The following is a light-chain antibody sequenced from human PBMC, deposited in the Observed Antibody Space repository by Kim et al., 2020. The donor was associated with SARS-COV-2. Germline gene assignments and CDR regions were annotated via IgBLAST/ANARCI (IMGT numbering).Light chain of an antibody. Sequence: VARGQTARITCGGNNSGTKNVHWFQQKPGQAPVLVICGDSNRPSGIPERFSGSNSGNTATLTISRAQPGDEADYYCQVWDSSTGVFGGGTQLTVL. CDR2: GDS. J-gene: IGLJ3*02. CDR3: QVWDSSTGV. V-gene: IGLV3-9*01. CDR1: NSGTKN.